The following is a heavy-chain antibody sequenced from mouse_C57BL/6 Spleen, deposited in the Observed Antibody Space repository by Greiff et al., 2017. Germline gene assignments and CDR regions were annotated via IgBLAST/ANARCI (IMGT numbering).Heavy chain of an antibody. D-gene: IGHD2-4*01. CDR1: GFTFSSYA. CDR2: ISDGGSYT. V-gene: IGHV5-4*01. J-gene: IGHJ3*01. Sequence: EVMLVEPGGGLVKPGGSLKLSCAASGFTFSSYAMSWVRQTPEKRLEWVATISDGGSYTYYPDNVKGRFTISRDNAKNNLYLQMNHLKSEDTAMYYCSRDSDYDVTFAYWGQGTLVTVSA. CDR3: SRDSDYDVTFAY.